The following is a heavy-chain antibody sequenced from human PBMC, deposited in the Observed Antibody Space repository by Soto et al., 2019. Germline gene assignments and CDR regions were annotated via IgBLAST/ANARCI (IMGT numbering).Heavy chain of an antibody. J-gene: IGHJ6*02. V-gene: IGHV3-7*04. Sequence: GGSLRLSCAASGFTFSSYWMSWVRQAPGKGLEWVANIKQDGSEKYYVDSVKGRFTISRDNAKNSLYLQMNSLRAEDTAVYYCARFYYDSSGYLPSPYYYYYGMDVWGRGTTVTVSS. CDR1: GFTFSSYW. D-gene: IGHD3-22*01. CDR3: ARFYYDSSGYLPSPYYYYYGMDV. CDR2: IKQDGSEK.